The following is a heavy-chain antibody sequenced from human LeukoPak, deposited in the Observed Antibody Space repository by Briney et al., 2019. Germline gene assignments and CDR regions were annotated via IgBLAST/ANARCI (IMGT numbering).Heavy chain of an antibody. D-gene: IGHD3-10*01. Sequence: SETLSLTCTVSGYSISSGYYWGWIRQPPGKGLEWIGSIYHSGSTYYNPSLKSRVTISVDTSKNQFSLKLSSVTAADTAVYYCARVALWFGELGDFDYWGQGTLVTVSS. CDR1: GYSISSGYY. CDR3: ARVALWFGELGDFDY. CDR2: IYHSGST. J-gene: IGHJ4*02. V-gene: IGHV4-38-2*02.